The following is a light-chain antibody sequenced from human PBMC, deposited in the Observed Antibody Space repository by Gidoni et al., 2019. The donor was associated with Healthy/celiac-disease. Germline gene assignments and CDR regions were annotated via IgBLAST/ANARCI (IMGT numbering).Light chain of an antibody. V-gene: IGKV3-11*01. CDR1: QSVSSY. J-gene: IGKJ4*01. Sequence: DIVLTQSPATLSLSPGERATLSCRASQSVSSYLAWYQQKPGQAPRLLIYDASNRATGIPARFSGSGSGTDFTLTISSREPEDFAVFYWQQRSNWPLTFGGGTKVEIK. CDR2: DAS. CDR3: QQRSNWPLT.